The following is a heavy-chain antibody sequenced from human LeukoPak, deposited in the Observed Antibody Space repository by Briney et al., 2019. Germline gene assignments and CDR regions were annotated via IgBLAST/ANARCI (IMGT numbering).Heavy chain of an antibody. V-gene: IGHV1-69*04. CDR2: IIPILGIA. CDR1: GDTFRSYA. Sequence: ASVKVSCKASGDTFRSYAITWVRQAPGQGLEWMGRIIPILGIANYAQKFQGRVTITADKSTSTAYMELNSLRSEDTAVYYCARAGQSGYDLDYWGQGTLVTVSS. J-gene: IGHJ4*02. CDR3: ARAGQSGYDLDY. D-gene: IGHD5-12*01.